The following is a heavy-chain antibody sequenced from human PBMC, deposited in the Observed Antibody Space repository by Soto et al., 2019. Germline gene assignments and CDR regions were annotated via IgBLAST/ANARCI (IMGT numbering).Heavy chain of an antibody. V-gene: IGHV3-33*01. CDR2: IWYDGSNK. CDR1: GFTFSSYG. CDR3: ARGWYGAHGLRCYFDY. Sequence: QVQLVESGGGVVQPGRSLRLSCAASGFTFSSYGMHWVRQAPGKGLEGVAVIWYDGSNKYYADSVKGRFTISRDNSKNTLYLQMNSLRAEDTAVYYCARGWYGAHGLRCYFDYWGQGTLVTVSS. J-gene: IGHJ4*02. D-gene: IGHD6-13*01.